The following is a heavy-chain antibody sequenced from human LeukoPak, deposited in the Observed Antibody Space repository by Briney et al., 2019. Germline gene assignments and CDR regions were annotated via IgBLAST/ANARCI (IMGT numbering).Heavy chain of an antibody. Sequence: GGSLRLSCAASGFTFSNAWMSWVRQAPGKGLEWVGRIKSKTDGGTTDYAAPVKGRFTISRDDSKNTLYLQMNSLKTEDTAVYYCTTDSAAWCDFWSGPGHRVIYWGQGTLVTVSS. J-gene: IGHJ4*02. CDR3: TTDSAAWCDFWSGPGHRVIY. D-gene: IGHD3-3*01. CDR2: IKSKTDGGTT. CDR1: GFTFSNAW. V-gene: IGHV3-15*01.